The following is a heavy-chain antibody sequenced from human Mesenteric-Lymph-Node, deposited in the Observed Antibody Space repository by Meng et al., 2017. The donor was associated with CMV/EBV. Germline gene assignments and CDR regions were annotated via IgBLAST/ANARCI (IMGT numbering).Heavy chain of an antibody. CDR3: AREGYCSSTSCPTFYSYYGMDV. CDR2: LSTYNGNT. D-gene: IGHD2-2*01. CDR1: GYTFTSYG. Sequence: SVKVSCKASGYTFTSYGISWVRQAPGQGLEWVGWLSTYNGNTNYALKLQGRVTMTTDTSANTAYLELRSLRSDDTAVYWCAREGYCSSTSCPTFYSYYGMDVWGQGTAVTVSS. V-gene: IGHV1-18*01. J-gene: IGHJ6*02.